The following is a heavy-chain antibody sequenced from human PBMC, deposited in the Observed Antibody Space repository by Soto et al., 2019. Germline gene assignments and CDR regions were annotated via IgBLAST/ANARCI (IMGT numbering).Heavy chain of an antibody. CDR1: GFTFSDYY. V-gene: IGHV3-11*06. D-gene: IGHD6-19*01. CDR3: ARHSLLEGYIAGDGGVDY. J-gene: IGHJ4*02. CDR2: ISSSSSYT. Sequence: QVQLVESGGGLVKPGGSLRLSCAASGFTFSDYYMSWIRQAPGKGLEWVSYISSSSSYTNYADSVKGRFTISRDNAKNSLYLQMNSLRAEDTAVYYCARHSLLEGYIAGDGGVDYWGQGTLVTVSS.